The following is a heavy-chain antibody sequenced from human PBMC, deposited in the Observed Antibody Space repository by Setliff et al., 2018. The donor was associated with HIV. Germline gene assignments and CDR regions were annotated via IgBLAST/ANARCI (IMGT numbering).Heavy chain of an antibody. V-gene: IGHV4-59*08. Sequence: SETLSLTCSVSGVSISNYYWSWIRQPPGKGLEWIGFIYSSGSTNYNPSLKSRVAISVDTSKNQFSLKLNSVTAADTAVYYCARNVGGLRSAVNWFDPWGQGTLVTVSS. CDR1: GVSISNYY. J-gene: IGHJ5*02. CDR3: ARNVGGLRSAVNWFDP. CDR2: IYSSGST. D-gene: IGHD4-17*01.